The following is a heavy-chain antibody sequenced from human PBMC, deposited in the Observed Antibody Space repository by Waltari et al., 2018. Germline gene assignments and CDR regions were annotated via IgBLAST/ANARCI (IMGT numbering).Heavy chain of an antibody. CDR3: ARHYDSRGWFDP. J-gene: IGHJ5*02. D-gene: IGHD3-22*01. V-gene: IGHV4-38-2*01. CDR2: IYHSGST. CDR1: GYSISSGYY. Sequence: QVQLQESGPGLVKPSETLSLTCAVSGYSISSGYYWGWIRQPPGKGLEWIGSIYHSGSTYYNPSLKIRVTISVDTSKNQFSLKLSSVTAADTAVYYCARHYDSRGWFDPWGQGTLVTVSS.